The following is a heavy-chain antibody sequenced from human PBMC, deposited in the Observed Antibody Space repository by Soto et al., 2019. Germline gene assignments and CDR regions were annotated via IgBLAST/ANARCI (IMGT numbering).Heavy chain of an antibody. CDR3: ARGGSGSYRMFDY. D-gene: IGHD1-26*01. Sequence: QVQLVQSGAEVKKPGASVTVSCQASGFTFNTYVITCVRQAPGQGLEWLGWISVYHGNTNYAQKVQGRVTMTTDTSTSTAYMELRSLRSDDTAVYYCARGGSGSYRMFDYWGQGTLVTVSS. CDR1: GFTFNTYV. V-gene: IGHV1-18*01. CDR2: ISVYHGNT. J-gene: IGHJ4*02.